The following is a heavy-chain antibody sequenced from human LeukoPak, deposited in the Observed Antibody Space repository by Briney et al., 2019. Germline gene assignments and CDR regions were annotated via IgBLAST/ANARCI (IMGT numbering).Heavy chain of an antibody. CDR1: GFTFRTYW. Sequence: PGGSLRLSCAASGFTFRTYWMHCVRQAPGKGLVWVSHIKSDGSATTYADSVKGRFTISRDNAKNTLYLQMNSLRAEDTAVYYCARGFSYNHFDYWGQGTLVTVSS. V-gene: IGHV3-74*01. CDR2: IKSDGSAT. CDR3: ARGFSYNHFDY. D-gene: IGHD5-24*01. J-gene: IGHJ4*02.